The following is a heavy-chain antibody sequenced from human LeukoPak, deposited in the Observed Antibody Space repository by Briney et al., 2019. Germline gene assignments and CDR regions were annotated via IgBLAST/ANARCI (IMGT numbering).Heavy chain of an antibody. CDR2: INTGNGNT. V-gene: IGHV1-3*03. D-gene: IGHD3-16*01. CDR1: GYTFTRYV. CDR3: ARDALQAPEKRSYYDYIRGSDGYPPQRYAFDI. J-gene: IGHJ3*02. Sequence: ASVKVSCKASGYTFTRYVIHWVRQVPGQRLQWMGWINTGNGNTKYSQDFQGRVTIIRDTSASTAYMELSSVRSEDMAVYYCARDALQAPEKRSYYDYIRGSDGYPPQRYAFDIWGQGTMVTVSS.